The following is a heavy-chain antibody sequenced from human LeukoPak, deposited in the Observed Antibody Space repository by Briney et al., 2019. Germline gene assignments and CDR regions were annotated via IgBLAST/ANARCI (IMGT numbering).Heavy chain of an antibody. Sequence: GASVKVSCKASGYTFTSYAMHWVRQAPGQRLEWMGWMNAGNGNTKYSQKFQGRVTITRDTSASTAYMELSSLRSEDTAVYYCARERGITGYSSVWYAYWGQGTLVTVSS. V-gene: IGHV1-3*01. CDR1: GYTFTSYA. J-gene: IGHJ4*02. CDR3: ARERGITGYSSVWYAY. CDR2: MNAGNGNT. D-gene: IGHD6-19*01.